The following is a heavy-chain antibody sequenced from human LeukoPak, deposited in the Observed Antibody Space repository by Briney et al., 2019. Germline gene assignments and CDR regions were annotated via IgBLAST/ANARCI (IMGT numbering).Heavy chain of an antibody. CDR1: GYTSTDYN. Sequence: ASVKVSCMASGYTSTDYNMHWVRQAPGQGLEWMGWINPNSGGTNYAQKFQGRVTMTRDTSISTAYMELSGLRSDDTAVYYCARFSPRIEQVGATVYWGQGPLVSVSS. V-gene: IGHV1-2*02. CDR2: INPNSGGT. CDR3: ARFSPRIEQVGATVY. J-gene: IGHJ4*02. D-gene: IGHD1-26*01.